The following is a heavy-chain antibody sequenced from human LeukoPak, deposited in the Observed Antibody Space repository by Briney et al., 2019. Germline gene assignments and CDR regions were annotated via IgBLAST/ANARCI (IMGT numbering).Heavy chain of an antibody. CDR2: IYHSGST. V-gene: IGHV4-30-2*01. CDR1: GGSTSSGGYS. CDR3: ARVRAGSGWNFDY. Sequence: PSETLSLTCAVSGGSTSSGGYSWSWIRQPPGKGLEWIGYIYHSGSTYYNPSLKSRVTISVDTSKNQFSLRLSSVTAADTAVYYCARVRAGSGWNFDYWGQGTLVTVSS. D-gene: IGHD6-19*01. J-gene: IGHJ4*02.